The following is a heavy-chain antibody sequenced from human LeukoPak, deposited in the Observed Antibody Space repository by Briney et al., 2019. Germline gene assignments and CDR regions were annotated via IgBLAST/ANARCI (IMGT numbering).Heavy chain of an antibody. V-gene: IGHV1-69*04. D-gene: IGHD6-19*01. J-gene: IGHJ6*02. Sequence: GASVKVTCNASGGTFSTYAINWVRQAPGQGLEWMGRINPILGVANYAQKIQGRVTITADKSTTTAYKELSSLRSEDTAVYYCARDVLYSSGHYYGMDVWGQGTTVTVSS. CDR3: ARDVLYSSGHYYGMDV. CDR2: INPILGVA. CDR1: GGTFSTYA.